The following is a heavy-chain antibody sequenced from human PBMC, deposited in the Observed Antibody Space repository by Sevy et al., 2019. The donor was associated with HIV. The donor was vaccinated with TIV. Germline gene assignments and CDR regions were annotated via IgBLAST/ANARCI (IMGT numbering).Heavy chain of an antibody. J-gene: IGHJ4*02. CDR2: IHYTGGT. Sequence: SETLSLTCTVSGGSFTSNDSYWSWIRQPPGEGLEWIGYIHYTGGTYYNPFLKSRVAMSVDTSEKQFSLKLSFLTAADTAVYYCASKRGYNDGPFDYWGQGTLVTVSS. D-gene: IGHD5-12*01. V-gene: IGHV4-30-4*01. CDR3: ASKRGYNDGPFDY. CDR1: GGSFTSNDSY.